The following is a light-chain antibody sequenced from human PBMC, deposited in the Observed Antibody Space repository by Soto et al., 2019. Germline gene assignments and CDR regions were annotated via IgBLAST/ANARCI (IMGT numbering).Light chain of an antibody. CDR2: GVS. CDR3: QQYGSSPLIT. Sequence: EIVLTQSPGTLSLSPGERATLFCRASQSLSASDIAWYQQKPGQAPKFLIYGVSSRATGIPDRFSGSGSGTDFTLTISRLEPEDFAVYHCQQYGSSPLITFGQGTRLENK. CDR1: QSLSASD. J-gene: IGKJ5*01. V-gene: IGKV3-20*01.